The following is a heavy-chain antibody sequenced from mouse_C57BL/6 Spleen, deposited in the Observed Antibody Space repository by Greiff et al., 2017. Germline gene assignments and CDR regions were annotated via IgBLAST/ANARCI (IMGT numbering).Heavy chain of an antibody. CDR1: GFNIKDYY. J-gene: IGHJ4*01. CDR3: TACYGYYMAMDY. Sequence: VQLQQSGAELVRPGASVKLSCTASGFNIKDYYMHWVKQRPEQGLEWIGRIDPEDGDTEYAPKFQGKATMTADTSSNTAYLQLSSLTSEDTAVYCCTACYGYYMAMDYWGQGTSVTVSS. D-gene: IGHD2-3*01. V-gene: IGHV14-1*01. CDR2: IDPEDGDT.